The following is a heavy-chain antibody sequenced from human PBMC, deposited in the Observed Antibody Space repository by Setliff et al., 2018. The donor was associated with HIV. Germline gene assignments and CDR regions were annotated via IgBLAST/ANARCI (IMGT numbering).Heavy chain of an antibody. J-gene: IGHJ4*02. CDR3: ARGHEWLRI. Sequence: SETLSLTCTVSGGSIRSTSYYWGWIRQPPERGLDYIGYINYNGNTNYNPSLKSRVTMSVDTSKNQISLKFRSVTAADTAVYYCARGHEWLRIWGQGMLVTVSS. D-gene: IGHD5-12*01. CDR1: GGSIRSTSYY. CDR2: INYNGNT. V-gene: IGHV4-61*05.